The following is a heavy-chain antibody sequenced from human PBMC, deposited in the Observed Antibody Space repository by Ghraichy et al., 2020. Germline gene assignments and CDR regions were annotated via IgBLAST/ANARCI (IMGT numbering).Heavy chain of an antibody. Sequence: SQTLSLTCAISGDSVSSNSAAWNWIRQSPSRGLEWLGRTYYRSKWYNDYAVSVKSRITINPDTSKNQFSLQLNSVTPEDTAVYYCARGFADRSGSYYEGDWFDPWGQGTLVTVSS. CDR2: TYYRSKWYN. V-gene: IGHV6-1*01. J-gene: IGHJ5*02. CDR3: ARGFADRSGSYYEGDWFDP. D-gene: IGHD1-26*01. CDR1: GDSVSSNSAA.